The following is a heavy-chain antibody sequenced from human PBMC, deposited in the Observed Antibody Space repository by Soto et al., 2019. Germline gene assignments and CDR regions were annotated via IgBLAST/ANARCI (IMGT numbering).Heavy chain of an antibody. V-gene: IGHV3-15*07. J-gene: IGHJ4*02. CDR2: IKSKAGSATP. Sequence: PGGSLRLSCTVSGLPFSDAWLNWVRPAQGKGLEWVGRIKSKAGSATPDYAAPVKGRFTISRDDSQGRLYLQMNSLQTDDTAVYYCIWESKFYSAWRWGQGTLVTVPQ. D-gene: IGHD1-26*01. CDR1: GLPFSDAW. CDR3: IWESKFYSAWR.